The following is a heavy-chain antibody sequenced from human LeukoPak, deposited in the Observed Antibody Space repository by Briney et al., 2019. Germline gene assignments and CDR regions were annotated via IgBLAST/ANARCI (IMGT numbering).Heavy chain of an antibody. J-gene: IGHJ4*02. D-gene: IGHD3-10*01. CDR3: AKVSCTYGPGDS. CDR1: GFSFSNYA. V-gene: IGHV3-23*01. Sequence: GRSLRLSCAASGFSFSNYAMHWVRQAPGRGLECGLGISGSGGSTYYVDPVKGRFTISRDNPNSTLYLQMNGLRAEHTAVYYCAKVSCTYGPGDSWGQGTLVAVSS. CDR2: ISGSGGST.